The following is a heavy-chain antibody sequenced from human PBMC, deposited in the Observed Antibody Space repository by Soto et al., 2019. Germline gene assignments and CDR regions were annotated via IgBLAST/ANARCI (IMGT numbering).Heavy chain of an antibody. D-gene: IGHD3-22*01. V-gene: IGHV1-18*04. CDR1: RYSFTNYG. CDR3: ARDCGFLFDTSGYFDF. J-gene: IGHJ4*02. Sequence: GASVKVSCKASRYSFTNYGITWVRQAPGQGLEWVGWIRPYNSKTKSAQKLQGRVTRTTDTSTNTAYMELRSLTSDDTAVYYCARDCGFLFDTSGYFDFWGQGSLVTVSS. CDR2: IRPYNSKT.